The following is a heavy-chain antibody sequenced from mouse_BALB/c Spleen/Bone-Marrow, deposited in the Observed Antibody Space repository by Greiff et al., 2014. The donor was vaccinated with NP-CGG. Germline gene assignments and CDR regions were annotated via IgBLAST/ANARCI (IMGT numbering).Heavy chain of an antibody. CDR3: ARGTPYAMDY. D-gene: IGHD2-14*01. CDR1: GFNIKDTY. CDR2: IDPANGNT. V-gene: IGHV14-3*02. J-gene: IGHJ4*01. Sequence: VQLQQSGAELVKPGASVKLSCTASGFNIKDTYMHWVKQRPEQGLEWIGRIDPANGNTKYDPKFQGKATITADTSSNTAYLQLSRLTAEDTAVYYWARGTPYAMDYWGQGTSVTVSS.